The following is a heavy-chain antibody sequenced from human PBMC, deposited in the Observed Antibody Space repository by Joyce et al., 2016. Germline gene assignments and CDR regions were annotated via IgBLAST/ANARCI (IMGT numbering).Heavy chain of an antibody. CDR3: AKSGRNSYGYSGS. V-gene: IGHV3-23*01. D-gene: IGHD5-18*01. Sequence: EVQLLESGGGLVQPGGSLRLYCAASGFTFSSQAMNWVRQTPGKGLEWVPGINGNGVYTYYADSVKGRFTISRDNAKNTLYLQMNSLRAEDTAVYYCAKSGRNSYGYSGSWGQGTLVTVSS. CDR2: INGNGVYT. CDR1: GFTFSSQA. J-gene: IGHJ5*02.